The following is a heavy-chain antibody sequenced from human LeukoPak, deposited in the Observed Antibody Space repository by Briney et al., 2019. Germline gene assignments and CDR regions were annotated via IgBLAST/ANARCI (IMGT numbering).Heavy chain of an antibody. D-gene: IGHD4-17*01. CDR1: GGTMKSNYNY. V-gene: IGHV4-39*01. J-gene: IGHJ3*02. CDR3: VSPHYGDYVAHVIRYGFDI. CDR2: IYYTGST. Sequence: SETLSLTCSVAGGTMKSNYNYCGWIRQPPGKGLAWIGSIYYTGSTLSKPSLTSRVTISVDTSKNPFTQLLNSVTAAETTVYLCVSPHYGDYVAHVIRYGFDIWGPGTMVTVSS.